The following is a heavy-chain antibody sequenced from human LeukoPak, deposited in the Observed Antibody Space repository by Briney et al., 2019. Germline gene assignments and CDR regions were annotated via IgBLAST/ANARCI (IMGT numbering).Heavy chain of an antibody. Sequence: GGSLRLSCAASGFTFSSHSMNWVRQAPGKGLEWVSSISSSSSYIYYADSVKGRFTISRDNAKNSLYLQMNSLRAEDTAVYYCAREGLVVPAVDDYWGQGTLVTVSS. V-gene: IGHV3-21*01. D-gene: IGHD2-2*01. CDR3: AREGLVVPAVDDY. J-gene: IGHJ4*02. CDR2: ISSSSSYI. CDR1: GFTFSSHS.